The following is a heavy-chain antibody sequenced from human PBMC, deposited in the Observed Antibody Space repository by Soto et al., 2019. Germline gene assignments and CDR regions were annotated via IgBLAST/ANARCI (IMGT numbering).Heavy chain of an antibody. CDR2: MNPNSGNT. Sequence: ASVKVSCKASGYTFTSYDINWVRQATGQGLEWMGWMNPNSGNTGYAQKFQGRVTMTRNTSISTAYMELSSLRSEDTAVYYCAKWGEVSHNPGGNYYYGMDVWGQGTTVTVSS. CDR1: GYTFTSYD. V-gene: IGHV1-8*01. CDR3: AKWGEVSHNPGGNYYYGMDV. J-gene: IGHJ6*02. D-gene: IGHD3-16*01.